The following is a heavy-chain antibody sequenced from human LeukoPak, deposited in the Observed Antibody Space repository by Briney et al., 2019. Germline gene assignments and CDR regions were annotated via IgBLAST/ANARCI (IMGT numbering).Heavy chain of an antibody. D-gene: IGHD5-18*01. CDR3: ARDPRYSYGYYYYYYMDV. Sequence: PSETLSLTCAVSGGSFSGYYWSWIRQPPGKGLEWIGEINHSGSTNYNPSLKSRVTISVDTSKNQFSLKLSSVTAADTAVYYCARDPRYSYGYYYYYYMDVWGKGTTVTVSS. V-gene: IGHV4-34*01. CDR1: GGSFSGYY. J-gene: IGHJ6*03. CDR2: INHSGST.